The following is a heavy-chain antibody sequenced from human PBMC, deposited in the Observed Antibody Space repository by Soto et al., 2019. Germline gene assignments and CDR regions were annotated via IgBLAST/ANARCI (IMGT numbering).Heavy chain of an antibody. V-gene: IGHV5-51*01. Sequence: LGESLKISCNGSGYSFTTYWIGWVRQMPGKGLEWMGIIYPGDSDTRYSPSFQGQVTISADKYISTAYLQWSSLKASDTAMYYCARKDSSSVFDYWGQGTLVTVSS. CDR2: IYPGDSDT. D-gene: IGHD3-22*01. J-gene: IGHJ4*02. CDR1: GYSFTTYW. CDR3: ARKDSSSVFDY.